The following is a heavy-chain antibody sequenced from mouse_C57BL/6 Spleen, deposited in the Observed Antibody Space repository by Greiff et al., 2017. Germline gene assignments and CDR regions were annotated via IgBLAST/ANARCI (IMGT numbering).Heavy chain of an antibody. V-gene: IGHV1-76*01. Sequence: VMLVESGAELVRPGASVKLSCKASGYTFTDYYINWVKQRPGQGLEWIARIYPGSGNTYYNEKFKGKATLTAEKSSSTAYMQLSSLTSEDSAVYFCASAHYYGSSYFSYWYFDVWGTGTTVTVSS. J-gene: IGHJ1*03. CDR1: GYTFTDYY. CDR2: IYPGSGNT. D-gene: IGHD1-1*01. CDR3: ASAHYYGSSYFSYWYFDV.